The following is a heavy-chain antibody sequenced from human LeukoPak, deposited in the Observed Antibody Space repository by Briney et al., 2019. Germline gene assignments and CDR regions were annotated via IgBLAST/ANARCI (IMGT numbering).Heavy chain of an antibody. J-gene: IGHJ4*01. Sequence: ASVKVSCKASGYTFTSYDINWVRQATGQGLEWMGWMSPDSGNTGYAQKFRGRVTMTRNTSISTAYMELSSLTSDDTAVYYCARYAYGSGSYYQKPLDYWGQGTLVTVSS. D-gene: IGHD3-10*01. CDR3: ARYAYGSGSYYQKPLDY. CDR1: GYTFTSYD. V-gene: IGHV1-8*01. CDR2: MSPDSGNT.